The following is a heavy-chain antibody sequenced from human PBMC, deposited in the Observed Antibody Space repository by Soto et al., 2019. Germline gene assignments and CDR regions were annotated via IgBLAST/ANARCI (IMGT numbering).Heavy chain of an antibody. CDR2: INHSGST. J-gene: IGHJ4*02. Sequence: SETLSLTCAVYGGSFSGYYWSWIRQPPGKGLEWIGEINHSGSTNYNPSLKSRVTISVDTSKNQFSLKLSSVTAADTAVYYCARAVRRIFGVVIGPGYFDYWGQGTLVTVSS. V-gene: IGHV4-34*01. CDR3: ARAVRRIFGVVIGPGYFDY. D-gene: IGHD3-3*01. CDR1: GGSFSGYY.